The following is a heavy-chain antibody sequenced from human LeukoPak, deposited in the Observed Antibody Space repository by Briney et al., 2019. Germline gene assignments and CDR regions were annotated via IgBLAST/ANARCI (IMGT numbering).Heavy chain of an antibody. Sequence: PSGTLSLTCAVSGGSTSSSNWWSWVRQPPGKGLEWIGEIYHSGSTNYNPSLKSRVTISVDTSKNQFSLKLSSVTAADTAVYYCARLIPMRYYDSSGYFDYWGQGTLVAVSS. D-gene: IGHD3-22*01. CDR1: GGSTSSSNW. J-gene: IGHJ4*02. CDR2: IYHSGST. V-gene: IGHV4-4*02. CDR3: ARLIPMRYYDSSGYFDY.